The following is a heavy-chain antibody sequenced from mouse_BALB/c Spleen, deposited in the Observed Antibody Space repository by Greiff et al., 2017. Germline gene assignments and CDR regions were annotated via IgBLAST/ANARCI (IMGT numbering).Heavy chain of an antibody. Sequence: VKLVESGAELARPGASVKLSCKASGYTFTDYYINWVKQRTGQGLEWIGEIYPGSGNTYYNEKFKGKATLTADKSSSTAYMQLSSLTSEDSAVYICVRRGVRRYIDVWGAETTLTVSS. CDR3: VRRGVRRYIDV. V-gene: IGHV1-77*01. CDR2: IYPGSGNT. CDR1: GYTFTDYY. J-gene: IGHJ1*01. D-gene: IGHD1-2*01.